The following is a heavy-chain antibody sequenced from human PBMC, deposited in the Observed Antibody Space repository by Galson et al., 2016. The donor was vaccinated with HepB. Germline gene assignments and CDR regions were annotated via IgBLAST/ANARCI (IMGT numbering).Heavy chain of an antibody. D-gene: IGHD4-17*01. V-gene: IGHV3-15*01. CDR3: TTGVPSTVTTIWYFDL. Sequence: SLRLSCAASGFTFRYAWMSWVRQAPGKGLEWVGRIKSNPDGGTTDYAAPVKGRFIISRGDSTNTVYLQMDRLKIEDTAVYHCTTGVPSTVTTIWYFDLWGRGTLVTVSS. CDR2: IKSNPDGGTT. J-gene: IGHJ2*01. CDR1: GFTFRYAW.